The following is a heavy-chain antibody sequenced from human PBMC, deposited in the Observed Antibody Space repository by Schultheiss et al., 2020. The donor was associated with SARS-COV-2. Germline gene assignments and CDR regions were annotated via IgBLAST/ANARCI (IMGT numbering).Heavy chain of an antibody. V-gene: IGHV3-20*04. D-gene: IGHD2-15*01. J-gene: IGHJ5*02. CDR2: INWNGGST. Sequence: GGSLRLSCAASGFTFDDYGMSWVRQAPGKGLEWVSGINWNGGSTYYADSVKGRFTISRDNSKNTLYLQMNSLRAEDTAVYYCARGPTLRKNWFDPWGQGTLVNVSS. CDR3: ARGPTLRKNWFDP. CDR1: GFTFDDYG.